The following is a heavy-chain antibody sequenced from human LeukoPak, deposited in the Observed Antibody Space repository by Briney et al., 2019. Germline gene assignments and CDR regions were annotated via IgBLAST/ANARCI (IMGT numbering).Heavy chain of an antibody. CDR3: SRSHDLEWLKAWFDP. J-gene: IGHJ5*02. CDR2: INYSANT. D-gene: IGHD3-3*01. V-gene: IGHV4-34*01. Sequence: SETLSLTCAVSVESLRGDKWICIRQPPGKGGGRIGEINYSANTNYNPALKSRVTMSRDTSKNQCSLNLSSLTAADTAVYYCSRSHDLEWLKAWFDPWGQGTLVTVSS. CDR1: VESLRGDK.